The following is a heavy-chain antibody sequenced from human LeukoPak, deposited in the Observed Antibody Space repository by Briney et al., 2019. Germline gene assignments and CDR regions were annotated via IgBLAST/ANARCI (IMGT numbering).Heavy chain of an antibody. D-gene: IGHD3-3*01. CDR1: GDSSSSGDYF. Sequence: PSETLSLTCTVSGDSSSSGDYFWNWIRQPPGKGLEWIGRIYTSGSTNYNPSLKSRVTMSVDTSKNQFSLKLSSVTAADTAVYYCARGRGSDFWSGYYHDYWGQGTLVTVSS. CDR3: ARGRGSDFWSGYYHDY. CDR2: IYTSGST. V-gene: IGHV4-61*02. J-gene: IGHJ4*02.